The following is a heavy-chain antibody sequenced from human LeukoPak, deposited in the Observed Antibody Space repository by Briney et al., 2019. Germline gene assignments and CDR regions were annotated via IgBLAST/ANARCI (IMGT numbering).Heavy chain of an antibody. V-gene: IGHV1-8*03. J-gene: IGHJ4*02. CDR2: MNPNSGNT. CDR3: ARGYCTNGVCYLYYFDY. Sequence: ASVKVSCKASGYTFTSYDINWVRQASGQGLEWMGWMNPNSGNTGYAQKFQGRVTITRNTSISTAYMELSSLRSEDTAVYYCARGYCTNGVCYLYYFDYWGQGTLVTVSS. D-gene: IGHD2-8*01. CDR1: GYTFTSYD.